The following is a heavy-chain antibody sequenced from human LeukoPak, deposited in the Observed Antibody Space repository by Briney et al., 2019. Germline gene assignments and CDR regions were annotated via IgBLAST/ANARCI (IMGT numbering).Heavy chain of an antibody. CDR1: GGSISSYY. CDR3: ARLWGGSYRYFDY. J-gene: IGHJ4*02. CDR2: IYYSGST. Sequence: SETLSLTCTVSGGSISSYYWSWIRQPPGKGLEWIGYIYYSGSTNYNPSLKSRVTISVDTSKNQFSLKLSSVTAADTAVYYCARLWGGSYRYFDYWGQGTLVTVSS. V-gene: IGHV4-59*08. D-gene: IGHD1-26*01.